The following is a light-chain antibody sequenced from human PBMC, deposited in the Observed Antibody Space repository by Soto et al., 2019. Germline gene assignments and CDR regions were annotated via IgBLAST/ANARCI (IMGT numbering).Light chain of an antibody. CDR2: LGS. J-gene: IGKJ5*01. CDR3: MQARQTPVT. V-gene: IGKV2-28*01. CDR1: QSLLHTNGYNY. Sequence: EIVMTQSPLSLPVTPGEAASISCRSSQSLLHTNGYNYLDWYLQRPGHSPQLLIYLGSNRASGVPARFSASGSGTDFTLKISRMAAGDVGVYYCMQARQTPVTFGQGTRLEIK.